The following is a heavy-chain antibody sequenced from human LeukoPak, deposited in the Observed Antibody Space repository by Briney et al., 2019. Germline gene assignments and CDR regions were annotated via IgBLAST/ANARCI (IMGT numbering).Heavy chain of an antibody. D-gene: IGHD4-11*01. CDR2: LNPKSGGT. V-gene: IGHV1-2*02. CDR3: VQADYSDYAFFAY. Sequence: ASVKVSCKASGYTFIDYYIHWVRQAPGQGPEWMGWLNPKSGGTHYAQKFQGRVTLTSDTSITTAYMELGSLRSDDTAVIYCVQADYSDYAFFAYWGQGTLVTVSS. CDR1: GYTFIDYY. J-gene: IGHJ4*02.